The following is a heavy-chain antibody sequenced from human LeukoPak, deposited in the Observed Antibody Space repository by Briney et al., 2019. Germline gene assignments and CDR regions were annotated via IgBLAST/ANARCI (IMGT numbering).Heavy chain of an antibody. CDR1: GSSISNYY. CDR2: IYYSGST. J-gene: IGHJ3*02. CDR3: ARTDGTGDSAFDI. Sequence: SETLSLTCTVSGSSISNYYWGWIRQAPGKGLEWIGSIYYSGSTYYNPSLKSRVTISVDTSKNQFSLKLSSVTAADTAVYYCARTDGTGDSAFDIWGQGTMVTVSS. V-gene: IGHV4-39*07. D-gene: IGHD7-27*01.